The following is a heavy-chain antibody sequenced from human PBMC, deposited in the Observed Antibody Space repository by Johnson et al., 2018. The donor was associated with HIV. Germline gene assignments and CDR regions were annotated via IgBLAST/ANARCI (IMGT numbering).Heavy chain of an antibody. J-gene: IGHJ3*02. Sequence: QVQLVESGGGLVQPGRSLRLSCAASGFTFSSYAMHWVRQAPGKGLEWVAVISYDGSNKYYADSVNGRFTISRDNSNTTLSLQMNSLRAEDTAVYYCARSVGYCSGGSCSPDALDIWGQGTEGPVSS. CDR3: ARSVGYCSGGSCSPDALDI. D-gene: IGHD2-15*01. CDR1: GFTFSSYA. CDR2: ISYDGSNK. V-gene: IGHV3-30-3*01.